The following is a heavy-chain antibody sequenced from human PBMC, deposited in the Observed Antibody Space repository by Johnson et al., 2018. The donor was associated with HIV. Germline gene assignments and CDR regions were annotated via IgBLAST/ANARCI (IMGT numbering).Heavy chain of an antibody. CDR1: GFTFNHYT. J-gene: IGHJ3*02. Sequence: QVQLVESGGGVVQPGRSLRLSCAASGFTFNHYTLHWVRQTPGKGLEWVALLPHDGTNAVYADSVKGRFIISRDNSKNTLDLQMNSLRSEDTAVYYCARDPSFFGKLQAVDSWGQGTMVTVSS. V-gene: IGHV3-30-3*01. D-gene: IGHD3-10*01. CDR2: LPHDGTNA. CDR3: ARDPSFFGKLQAVDS.